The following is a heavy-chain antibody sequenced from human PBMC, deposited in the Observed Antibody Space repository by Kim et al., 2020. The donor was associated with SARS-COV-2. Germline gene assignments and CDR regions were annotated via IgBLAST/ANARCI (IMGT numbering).Heavy chain of an antibody. Sequence: YVDSVEGRFTISRDNAKNLLFLQMNSLRPEDTAVYYCVRDGWGTLLDYWGQGTLVTVSS. D-gene: IGHD3-16*01. V-gene: IGHV3-7*01. J-gene: IGHJ4*02. CDR3: VRDGWGTLLDY.